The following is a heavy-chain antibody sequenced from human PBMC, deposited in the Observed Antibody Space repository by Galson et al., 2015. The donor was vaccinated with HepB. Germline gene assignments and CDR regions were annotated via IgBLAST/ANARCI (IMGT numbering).Heavy chain of an antibody. Sequence: SVKVSCKASGSTFTSYDINWVRQATGQGLEWMGWMNPNTGDTGYAQKFQGRVTMSKTTSISTAYMQLSSLRSEDTAVYYCARGGISGSVDYWAREPWSPSPQ. CDR1: GSTFTSYD. CDR3: ARGGISGSVDY. CDR2: MNPNTGDT. D-gene: IGHD2-15*01. J-gene: IGHJ4*02. V-gene: IGHV1-8*02.